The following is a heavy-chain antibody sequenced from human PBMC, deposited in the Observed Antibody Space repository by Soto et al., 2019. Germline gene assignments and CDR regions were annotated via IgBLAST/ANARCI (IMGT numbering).Heavy chain of an antibody. J-gene: IGHJ3*02. CDR1: SGSISSSKW. Sequence: SETLFLTCAFSSGSISSSKWGGWGRQPPGKGLEWIGEIYHSGSTNYNPSLKSRVTISVDKSKNQFSLKLSSVTAADTAVYYCARDRDSSGWSDAFDIWGQGTMVTVSS. CDR3: ARDRDSSGWSDAFDI. CDR2: IYHSGST. V-gene: IGHV4-4*02. D-gene: IGHD6-19*01.